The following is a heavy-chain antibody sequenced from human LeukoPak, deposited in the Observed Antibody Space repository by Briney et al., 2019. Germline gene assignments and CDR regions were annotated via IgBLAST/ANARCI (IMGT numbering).Heavy chain of an antibody. J-gene: IGHJ4*02. CDR1: GYTFTSYY. CDR3: ARDSSDAEFDY. V-gene: IGHV3-33*01. Sequence: SCKASGYTFTSYYMHWVRQAPGKGLEWVAVIWYDGSNKYYADSVKGRFTISRDNSKNTLYLQMNSLRAEDTAVYYCARDSSDAEFDYWGQGTLVTVSS. D-gene: IGHD6-19*01. CDR2: IWYDGSNK.